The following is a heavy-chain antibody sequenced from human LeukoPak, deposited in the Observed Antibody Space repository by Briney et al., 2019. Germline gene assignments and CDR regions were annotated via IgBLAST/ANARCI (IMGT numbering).Heavy chain of an antibody. Sequence: PSETLSLTCTVSDDSSSNDYWSWLRQPPGKGLEWIGYISYSGCTNYSPSLKGRLTMSLDTSRRQLSLKLSSVTAADTAFYYCARAKKGVAGFFDYWGQGTLVTVSS. CDR3: ARAKKGVAGFFDY. V-gene: IGHV4-59*01. D-gene: IGHD6-19*01. J-gene: IGHJ4*02. CDR1: DDSSSNDY. CDR2: ISYSGCT.